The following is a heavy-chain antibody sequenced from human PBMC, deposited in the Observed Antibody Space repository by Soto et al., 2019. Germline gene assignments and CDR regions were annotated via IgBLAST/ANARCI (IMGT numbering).Heavy chain of an antibody. D-gene: IGHD1-26*01. V-gene: IGHV4-38-2*01. Sequence: SETLSLTCAVSGYSISSGYYWGWIRQSPGKGLEWIGSIYHSGSTYYNPSLKSRVTIPVDTSKNQSSLKLSSVTAADTAVYYCARAGGSLYYFDYWGRGTQVTSPQ. J-gene: IGHJ4*02. CDR2: IYHSGST. CDR3: ARAGGSLYYFDY. CDR1: GYSISSGYY.